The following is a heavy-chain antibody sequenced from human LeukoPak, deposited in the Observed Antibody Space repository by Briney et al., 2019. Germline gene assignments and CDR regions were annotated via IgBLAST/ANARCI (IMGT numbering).Heavy chain of an antibody. D-gene: IGHD5-12*01. CDR2: IFYSGST. CDR3: ARWAGLDPQYSGYDFDY. Sequence: SETLSLTGTVSGGSINSYYWSWIRQPPGKELEWIGYIFYSGSTNYNPSLKSRVTISVDTSQNQVSLNVSSATAADTAVYYCARWAGLDPQYSGYDFDYWGQGTLVTVSS. J-gene: IGHJ4*02. CDR1: GGSINSYY. V-gene: IGHV4-59*01.